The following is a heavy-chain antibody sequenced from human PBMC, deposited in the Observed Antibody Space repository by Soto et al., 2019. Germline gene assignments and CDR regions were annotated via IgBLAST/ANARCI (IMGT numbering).Heavy chain of an antibody. V-gene: IGHV3-23*01. J-gene: IGHJ4*02. CDR1: GFTFSSYA. CDR3: AKDRDSSGYYYRNY. Sequence: EVQLLESGGGLVQPGGSLRLSCAASGFTFSSYAMSWVRQAPGKGLEWVSAISGTGDSTYYADSVKGRFTISRDNSKTALYLQINRLRAEDTAVYYCAKDRDSSGYYYRNYWGQGTLVTVSS. CDR2: ISGTGDST. D-gene: IGHD3-22*01.